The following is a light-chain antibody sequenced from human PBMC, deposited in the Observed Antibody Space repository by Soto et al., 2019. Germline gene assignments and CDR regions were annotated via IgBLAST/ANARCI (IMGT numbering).Light chain of an antibody. CDR1: QTVSSRN. J-gene: IGKJ2*01. Sequence: IVLTQSPDTLSLSPGERATLSCRASQTVSSRNLAWYQQTPGQAPRLLIYGASSRATGIPDRFSGSVSGTDFTLTISRLEPEDFGVYYCQQYGSSMYTFGQGTRLEI. V-gene: IGKV3-20*01. CDR3: QQYGSSMYT. CDR2: GAS.